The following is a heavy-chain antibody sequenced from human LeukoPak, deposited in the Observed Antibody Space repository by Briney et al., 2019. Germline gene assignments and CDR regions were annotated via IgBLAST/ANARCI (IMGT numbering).Heavy chain of an antibody. J-gene: IGHJ4*02. CDR1: GYTFTSYD. D-gene: IGHD1-14*01. V-gene: IGHV1-8*01. Sequence: SVKVSCEASGYTFTSYDINWVRQASGQGLEWMGWINPNSGNTGFTQKFQGRVTVTRSTSISTAYMELSSLTSDDTAVYYYARTSTGTRGGYDVWGQGTRVTVSS. CDR3: ARTSTGTRGGYDV. CDR2: INPNSGNT.